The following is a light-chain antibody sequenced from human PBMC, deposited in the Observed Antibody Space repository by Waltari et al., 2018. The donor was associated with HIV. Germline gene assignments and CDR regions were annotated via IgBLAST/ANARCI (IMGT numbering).Light chain of an antibody. CDR1: SSNIGSNY. CDR2: RNN. CDR3: AAWDDSLSGLV. V-gene: IGLV1-47*01. Sequence: QSVLTQPPSASGTPGQRVTISCSGSSSNIGSNYGYWYQQLPGTAPKLLIYRNNQRPSGVPDRFSGSKSGISASLAISGLRSEDEADYYCAAWDDSLSGLVFGGGTKVTVL. J-gene: IGLJ3*02.